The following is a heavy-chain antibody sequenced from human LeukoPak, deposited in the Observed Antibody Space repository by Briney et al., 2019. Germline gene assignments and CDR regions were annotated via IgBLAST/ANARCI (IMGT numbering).Heavy chain of an antibody. D-gene: IGHD3-9*01. CDR1: GYTFTSYD. CDR3: ARDGDILTGYYPPDY. V-gene: IGHV1-2*02. J-gene: IGHJ4*02. Sequence: ASVKVSCKASGYTFTSYDINWVRQATGQGLEWMGWINPNSGGTNYAQKFQGRVTMTRDTSISTAYMELSRLRSDDTAVYYCARDGDILTGYYPPDYWGQGTLVTVSS. CDR2: INPNSGGT.